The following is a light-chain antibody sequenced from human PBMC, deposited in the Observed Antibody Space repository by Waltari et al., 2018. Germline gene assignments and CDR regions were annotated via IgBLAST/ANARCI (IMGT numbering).Light chain of an antibody. Sequence: EIVLTQSPGTLSLSPADRATLSCRASQSVSSTYLAWYQQKPGQAPRLLIYSVSSRATGIPGRFSGSGSGTDFTLTISRLEPEDFAVYYCQQYGGSPFTFGPGTTVDV. CDR3: QQYGGSPFT. CDR2: SVS. CDR1: QSVSSTY. J-gene: IGKJ3*01. V-gene: IGKV3-20*01.